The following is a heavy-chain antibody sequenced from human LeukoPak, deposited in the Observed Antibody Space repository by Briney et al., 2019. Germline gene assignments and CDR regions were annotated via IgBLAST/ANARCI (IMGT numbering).Heavy chain of an antibody. CDR1: GGTFSSYA. D-gene: IGHD6-19*01. CDR3: ARDLGAGTFVFDY. J-gene: IGHJ4*02. Sequence: SVKVSCKASGGTFSSYAISWVRQAPGQGLEWMGRIIPTLGIANYAQKFQGRVTITADKSTSTAYMELSSLRSEDTAVYYCARDLGAGTFVFDYWGQGTLVTVSS. V-gene: IGHV1-69*04. CDR2: IIPTLGIA.